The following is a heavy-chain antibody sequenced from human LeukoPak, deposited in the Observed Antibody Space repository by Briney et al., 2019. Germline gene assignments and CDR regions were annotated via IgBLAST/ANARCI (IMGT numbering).Heavy chain of an antibody. CDR1: GASISSYY. J-gene: IGHJ4*02. CDR2: IHHSGST. CDR3: ATDGSGSYRY. V-gene: IGHV4-59*01. Sequence: KPSETLSLTCTVSGASISSYYWSWIRQPPGKGVEWIGYIHHSGSTVYRPSLKSRVTISIDTSKNQFSLKLSSVTAADTAVYYCATDGSGSYRYWGQGTLVTVSS. D-gene: IGHD3-10*01.